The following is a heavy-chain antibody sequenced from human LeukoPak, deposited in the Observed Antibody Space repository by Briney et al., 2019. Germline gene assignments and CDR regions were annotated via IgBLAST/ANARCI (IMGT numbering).Heavy chain of an antibody. Sequence: PSETLSLTCTVSGGSISSYYWSWIRRPPGKGLEWIGYIYYSGSTNYNPSLKSRVTISVDTSKNQFSLKLSSVTAADTAVYYCASSGFGVVIPFDYWGQGTLVTVSS. J-gene: IGHJ4*02. D-gene: IGHD3-3*01. CDR3: ASSGFGVVIPFDY. CDR2: IYYSGST. V-gene: IGHV4-59*01. CDR1: GGSISSYY.